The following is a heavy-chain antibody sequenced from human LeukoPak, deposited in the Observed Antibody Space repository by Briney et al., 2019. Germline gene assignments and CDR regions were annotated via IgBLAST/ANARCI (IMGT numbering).Heavy chain of an antibody. CDR2: ISYDGSNK. D-gene: IGHD6-13*01. J-gene: IGHJ4*02. V-gene: IGHV3-30*18. CDR1: GFTFSSYG. CDR3: AKDQGGTRRQQLSLYYFDY. Sequence: PGRSLRLSCAASGFTFSSYGMHWVRQAPGKGLEWVAVISYDGSNKYYADSVKGRFTISRDNSKNTLYLQMNSLRAEDTAVYYCAKDQGGTRRQQLSLYYFDYWGQGTLVTVSS.